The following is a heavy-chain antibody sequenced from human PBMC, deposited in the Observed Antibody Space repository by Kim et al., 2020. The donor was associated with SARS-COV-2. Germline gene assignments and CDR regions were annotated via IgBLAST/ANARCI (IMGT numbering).Heavy chain of an antibody. CDR3: ARGLGGSGTSRYFDY. Sequence: ADSVKGRLTISRDNAKNSLYLQMDSLRAEDTAVYYCARGLGGSGTSRYFDYWGQGTLVTVSS. D-gene: IGHD3-10*01. J-gene: IGHJ4*02. V-gene: IGHV3-11*06.